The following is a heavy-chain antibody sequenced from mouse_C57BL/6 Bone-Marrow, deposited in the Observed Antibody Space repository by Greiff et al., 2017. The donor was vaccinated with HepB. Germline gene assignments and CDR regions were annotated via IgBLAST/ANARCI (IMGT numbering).Heavy chain of an antibody. Sequence: QVQLKQSGPGLVAPSQSLSITCTVSGFSLTSYGVHWVRQPPGKGLEWLVVIWSDGSTTYNSALKSRLSISKDNSKSQVFLKINSLQTDDTALYYCARETTFYAMDYWGQGTSVTVSS. V-gene: IGHV2-6*03. CDR3: ARETTFYAMDY. D-gene: IGHD5-5*01. J-gene: IGHJ4*01. CDR2: IWSDGST. CDR1: GFSLTSYG.